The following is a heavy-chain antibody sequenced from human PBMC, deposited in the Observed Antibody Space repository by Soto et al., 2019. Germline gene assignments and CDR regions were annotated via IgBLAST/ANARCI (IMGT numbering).Heavy chain of an antibody. CDR3: ARAPMEYYYGMDV. D-gene: IGHD1-1*01. V-gene: IGHV3-30-3*01. CDR1: GFTCSSYA. Sequence: GGSLRRSCAASGFTCSSYAMHWVRQAPGKGLEWVAVISYDGSNKYYADSVKGRFTISRDNSKNTLYLQMNSLRAEDTAVYYCARAPMEYYYGMDVWGQGTTVTVSS. J-gene: IGHJ6*02. CDR2: ISYDGSNK.